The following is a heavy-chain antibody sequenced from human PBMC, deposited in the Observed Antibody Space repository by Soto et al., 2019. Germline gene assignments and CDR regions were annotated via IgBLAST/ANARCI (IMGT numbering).Heavy chain of an antibody. V-gene: IGHV1-18*01. Sequence: QVQLVQSGAEVKKPGPSVKVSCKASGYTFTSYGISWVRQAPGQGLEWMGWISAYNGNTNYAQKLKGRVTMTTDTSTSTGYMELRRLRYDDTAVYYCARDGIGYCSGGSCHKDYWGQGPLVTVSS. D-gene: IGHD2-15*01. CDR1: GYTFTSYG. CDR2: ISAYNGNT. CDR3: ARDGIGYCSGGSCHKDY. J-gene: IGHJ4*02.